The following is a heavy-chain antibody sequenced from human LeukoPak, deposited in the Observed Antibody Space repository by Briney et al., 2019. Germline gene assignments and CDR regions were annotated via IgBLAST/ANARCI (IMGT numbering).Heavy chain of an antibody. J-gene: IGHJ5*02. D-gene: IGHD6-19*01. V-gene: IGHV3-23*01. Sequence: GSLRLSCAASGFTFSNYDMSWARQAPGKGLEWVSSISDSGGSTYYADSVKGRFTISRDNSKNTLYLQMTNLRAADTAVYYCAKDLSRAVAADWFDPWDQGSLVTVSS. CDR1: GFTFSNYD. CDR3: AKDLSRAVAADWFDP. CDR2: ISDSGGST.